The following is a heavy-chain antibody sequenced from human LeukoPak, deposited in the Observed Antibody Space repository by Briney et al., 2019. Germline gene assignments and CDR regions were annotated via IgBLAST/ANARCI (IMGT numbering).Heavy chain of an antibody. D-gene: IGHD3-22*01. J-gene: IGHJ3*02. Sequence: SQTLSLTCAVSGGSISSGGYSWSLIRQPPGKGLEWIGYIYHSGSTYYNPSLKSRVTISVDRSKNQFSLKLSSVTAADTAVYYCARSYDGDAFDIWGQGTMVTVSS. V-gene: IGHV4-30-2*01. CDR2: IYHSGST. CDR3: ARSYDGDAFDI. CDR1: GGSISSGGYS.